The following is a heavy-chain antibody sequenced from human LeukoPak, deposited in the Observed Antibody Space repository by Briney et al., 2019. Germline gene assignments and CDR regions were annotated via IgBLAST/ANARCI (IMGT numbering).Heavy chain of an antibody. CDR3: ARLSKDTVVLPAAMAHYFDY. CDR1: GGSISGYY. D-gene: IGHD2-2*01. CDR2: IHYTGST. Sequence: SETLSLTCTVSGGSISGYYWSWIRQPPGKGLQFIGYIHYTGSTNYNPSLESRVTLSVDTSKNQFSLKLRSVTAADTAVYYCARLSKDTVVLPAAMAHYFDYWGQGTLVTVSS. V-gene: IGHV4-59*08. J-gene: IGHJ4*02.